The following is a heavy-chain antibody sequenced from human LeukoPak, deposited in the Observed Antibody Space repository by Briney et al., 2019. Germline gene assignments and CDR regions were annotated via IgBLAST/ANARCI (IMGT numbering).Heavy chain of an antibody. D-gene: IGHD3-22*01. J-gene: IGHJ4*02. V-gene: IGHV1-69*13. CDR3: ARVGPYHDSSGYYFNFDY. Sequence: ASVKVSCKASGGTFSSYAISWVRQAPGQGLEWMGGIIPIFGTANYAQKFQGRVTITADESTSTAYMELSSLRSEDTAVYYCARVGPYHDSSGYYFNFDYWGQGTLVTVSS. CDR1: GGTFSSYA. CDR2: IIPIFGTA.